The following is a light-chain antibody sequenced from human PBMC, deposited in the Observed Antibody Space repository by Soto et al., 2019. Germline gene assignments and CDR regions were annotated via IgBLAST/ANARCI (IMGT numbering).Light chain of an antibody. CDR3: SSYATSSPYV. CDR2: DVT. Sequence: QSVLTQPASVSGSPGQSITISCTGTSSDIGGYNYVSWYQQHPGKVPKLMIYDVTNRPSGVSNRFSGSKSGDTASLTISDLQAEDEAHYYCSSYATSSPYVFGTGTKVTVL. CDR1: SSDIGGYNY. V-gene: IGLV2-14*01. J-gene: IGLJ1*01.